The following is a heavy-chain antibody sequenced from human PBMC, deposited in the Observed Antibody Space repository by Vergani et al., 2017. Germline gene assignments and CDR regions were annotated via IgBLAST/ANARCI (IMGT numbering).Heavy chain of an antibody. CDR2: IDPSDSYT. CDR1: GYSFTSYW. J-gene: IGHJ6*02. Sequence: EVQLVQSGAEVKKPGESLRISCKGSGYSFTSYWISWVRQMPGKGLEWMGRIDPSDSYTNYSPSFQGHVTISADKSSSTAYLQWSSLKASDTAMYYCARQVAVAGKWWGPYYYYCMDVWSQGSTVTVSS. D-gene: IGHD6-19*01. CDR3: ARQVAVAGKWWGPYYYYCMDV. V-gene: IGHV5-10-1*01.